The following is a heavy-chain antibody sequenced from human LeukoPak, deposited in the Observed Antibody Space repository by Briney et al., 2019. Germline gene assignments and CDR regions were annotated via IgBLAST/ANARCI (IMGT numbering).Heavy chain of an antibody. D-gene: IGHD1-26*01. V-gene: IGHV1-24*01. CDR1: GYTLTELS. CDR3: ATSAARGVNYSGSYYYMDV. Sequence: ASVKVSCKVSGYTLTELSMHWVRQAPGKGLEWMGGFDPEDGETIYAQKFQGRVTMTEDTSTDTAYMELSSLRSEDTAVYYCATSAARGVNYSGSYYYMDVWGKGTTVTVSS. CDR2: FDPEDGET. J-gene: IGHJ6*03.